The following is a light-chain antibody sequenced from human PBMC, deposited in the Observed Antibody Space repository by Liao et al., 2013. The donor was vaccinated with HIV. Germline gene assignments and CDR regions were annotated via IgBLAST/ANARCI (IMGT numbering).Light chain of an antibody. CDR3: QAWDSSADVV. CDR1: NIGTKS. J-gene: IGLJ3*02. Sequence: SYELTQPPSVSVAPGKTARITCGGNNIGTKSVHWYQQKPGQAPVLVIYYDSDRPSGIPERFSGSTSGNTATLTISGTQAMDEADYFCQAWDSSADVVFGGGTKLTVL. V-gene: IGLV3-21*01. CDR2: YDS.